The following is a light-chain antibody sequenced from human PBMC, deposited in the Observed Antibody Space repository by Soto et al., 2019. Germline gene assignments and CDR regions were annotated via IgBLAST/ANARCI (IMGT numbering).Light chain of an antibody. J-gene: IGLJ1*01. CDR3: SSYTASSTLNV. CDR2: DVS. Sequence: QSALTQPASVSGAPGQSITISCTGTSSDVGGYNYVSWYQQHPGKAPKLVIYDVSYRPSGVSNRFSGSKSGNTASLTISGLQAEDEAEYYCSSYTASSTLNVFGAGTKLTVL. V-gene: IGLV2-14*01. CDR1: SSDVGGYNY.